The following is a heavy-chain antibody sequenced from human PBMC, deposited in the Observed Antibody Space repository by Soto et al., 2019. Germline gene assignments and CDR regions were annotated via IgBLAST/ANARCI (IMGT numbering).Heavy chain of an antibody. D-gene: IGHD2-2*01. CDR1: GYTFTGHY. Sequence: ASVKVSCKASGYTFTGHYMHWVRQAPGQGLEWMGWINPNSGGTNYAQKFQGRVTMTRDTSISTAYMELSRLRSDDTAVYYCARESCSSTSCYGRGAYYGMDVWGQGTTVTVSS. CDR3: ARESCSSTSCYGRGAYYGMDV. J-gene: IGHJ6*02. V-gene: IGHV1-2*02. CDR2: INPNSGGT.